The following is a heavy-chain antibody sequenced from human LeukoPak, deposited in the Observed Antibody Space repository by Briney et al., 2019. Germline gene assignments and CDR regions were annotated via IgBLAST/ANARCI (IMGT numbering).Heavy chain of an antibody. J-gene: IGHJ4*02. CDR1: GGSFSGYY. V-gene: IGHV3-11*04. CDR2: ISSSGSTI. Sequence: LSLTCAVYGGSFSGYYWSWVRQAPGKGLEWVSYISSSGSTIYYADSMKGGFTISRDNAKKSLYLQMHSLRAEDTAAYYCARDGYYYDSSGYYYVCPFDYWGQGTLVTVSS. D-gene: IGHD3-22*01. CDR3: ARDGYYYDSSGYYYVCPFDY.